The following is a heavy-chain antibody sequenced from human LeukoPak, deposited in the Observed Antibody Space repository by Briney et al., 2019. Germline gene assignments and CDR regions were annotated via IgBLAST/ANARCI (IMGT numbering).Heavy chain of an antibody. CDR3: ARGDVVVD. J-gene: IGHJ4*02. D-gene: IGHD2-2*01. Sequence: PSETLSLTCTVSGGPISSSSYYWGWIRQPPGKGLEWIGSIYYSGSTYYNPSLKSRVTISADTSKNQFSLKLSSVTAADTAVYYCARGDVVVDWGQGTLVTVSS. CDR2: IYYSGST. V-gene: IGHV4-39*07. CDR1: GGPISSSSYY.